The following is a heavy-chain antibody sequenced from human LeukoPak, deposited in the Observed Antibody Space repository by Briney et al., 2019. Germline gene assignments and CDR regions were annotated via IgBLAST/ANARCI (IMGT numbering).Heavy chain of an antibody. D-gene: IGHD2-2*01. CDR1: GFTFSNYA. J-gene: IGHJ2*01. Sequence: GGSLRLSCSASGFTFSNYAMNWFRQAPGKGLEYVSVIGPNGGDAYYADSVKGRFTISRDNSKNTPYLQMSSLRAEDTAVYYCAKGRPTTLGYCGRSICADWYFDLWGRGTLLSVSS. V-gene: IGHV3-64D*06. CDR2: IGPNGGDA. CDR3: AKGRPTTLGYCGRSICADWYFDL.